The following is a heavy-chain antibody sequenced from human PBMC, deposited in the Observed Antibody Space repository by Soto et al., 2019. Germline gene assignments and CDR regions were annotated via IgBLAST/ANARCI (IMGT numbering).Heavy chain of an antibody. D-gene: IGHD3-3*01. CDR2: IYHSGST. CDR3: ARALWSGYYGPFDY. Sequence: SETLSLTCAVYGGSFRGYYGSWIRQPPGKGLEWIGYIYHSGSTYYNPSLKSRVTISVDRSKNQFSLKLSSVTAADTAVYYCARALWSGYYGPFDYWGQGTLVTVSS. V-gene: IGHV4-34*01. J-gene: IGHJ4*02. CDR1: GGSFRGYY.